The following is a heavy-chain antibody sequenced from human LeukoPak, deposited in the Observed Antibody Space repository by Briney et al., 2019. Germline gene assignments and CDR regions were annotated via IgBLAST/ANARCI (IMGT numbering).Heavy chain of an antibody. V-gene: IGHV4-34*01. D-gene: IGHD5-18*01. Sequence: SETLSLTCAVYGGSFSVYYWSWIRQPPEKGLEWIGEINHSGSTNYNPSLKSRVTISVDTSKNQFSLKLSSVTAADTAVYYCASSFLDTAMVIAGRNDSYYYMDVWGKGTTVTVSS. J-gene: IGHJ6*03. CDR3: ASSFLDTAMVIAGRNDSYYYMDV. CDR2: INHSGST. CDR1: GGSFSVYY.